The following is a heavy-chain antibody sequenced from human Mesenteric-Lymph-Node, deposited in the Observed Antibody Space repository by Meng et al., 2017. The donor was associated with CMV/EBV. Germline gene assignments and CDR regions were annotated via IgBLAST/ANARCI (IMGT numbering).Heavy chain of an antibody. CDR2: ISGSGGNT. Sequence: GESLKISCTGSGFPFTRDWMSWVRQAPGKGLEWVSGISGSGGNTYYADSVKGRFTISRDNAKNTLYLQMNSLRVDDTAVYFCGRERWGLGDYWGQGTVVTVSS. CDR3: GRERWGLGDY. J-gene: IGHJ4*02. D-gene: IGHD2-21*02. CDR1: GFPFTRDW. V-gene: IGHV3-23*01.